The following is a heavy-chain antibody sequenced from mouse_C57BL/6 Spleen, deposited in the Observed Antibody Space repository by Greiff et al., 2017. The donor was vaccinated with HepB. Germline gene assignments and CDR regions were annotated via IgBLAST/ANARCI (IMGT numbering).Heavy chain of an antibody. V-gene: IGHV5-12*01. Sequence: DVMLVESGGGLVQPGGSLKLSCAASGFTFSDYYMYWVRQTPEKRLEWVAYISNGGGSTYYPDTVKGRFTISRDNAKNTLYLQMSRLKSEDTAMYYCSRGYYGSSYVRYFDVWGTGTTVTVSS. D-gene: IGHD1-1*01. J-gene: IGHJ1*03. CDR3: SRGYYGSSYVRYFDV. CDR1: GFTFSDYY. CDR2: ISNGGGST.